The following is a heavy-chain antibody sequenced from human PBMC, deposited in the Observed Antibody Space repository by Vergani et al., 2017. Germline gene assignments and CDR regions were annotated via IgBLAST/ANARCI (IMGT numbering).Heavy chain of an antibody. CDR2: ISWNSGAV. CDR3: VRDVRVSRT. J-gene: IGHJ3*01. CDR1: GLTFWKFG. V-gene: IGHV3-9*01. Sequence: EVQLLESGGDLVQPGGSLRLSCEASGLTFWKFGMHWVRQGPGKGLEWVSGISWNSGAVDYADSVRGRFTISRDNAKNSLFLEMSSLRAEDTAVYYCVRDVRVSRTWGQGTLVAVSS.